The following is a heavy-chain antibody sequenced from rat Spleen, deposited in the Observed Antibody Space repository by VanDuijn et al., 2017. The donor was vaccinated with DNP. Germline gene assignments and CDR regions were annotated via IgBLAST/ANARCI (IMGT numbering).Heavy chain of an antibody. D-gene: IGHD1-4*01. CDR1: GFTFSDHN. CDR2: ITNTGGST. J-gene: IGHJ3*01. V-gene: IGHV5-20*01. Sequence: EVQLVESGGGLVQPGRSLKLSCAASGFTFSDHNMAWVRQAPKKGLEWVASITNTGGSTYYLDSVKGRFTISRDNIKSTLYLQMNSLRSEDTATYYCTRDILPAYWGQGTLVTVSS. CDR3: TRDILPAY.